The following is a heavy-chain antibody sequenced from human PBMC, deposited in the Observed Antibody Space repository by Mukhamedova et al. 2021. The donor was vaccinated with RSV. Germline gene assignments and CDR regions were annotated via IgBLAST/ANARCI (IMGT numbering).Heavy chain of an antibody. D-gene: IGHD6-19*01. CDR2: ISYDGSNK. Sequence: MGWDRQAPGKGLEWVAVISYDGSNKYYADSVKGRFTISRDNSKNTLYLQMNSLRAEDTAVYYCASAYSSGGYYFDYWGQGTLVTVS. J-gene: IGHJ4*02. V-gene: IGHV3-30-3*01. CDR3: ASAYSSGGYYFDY.